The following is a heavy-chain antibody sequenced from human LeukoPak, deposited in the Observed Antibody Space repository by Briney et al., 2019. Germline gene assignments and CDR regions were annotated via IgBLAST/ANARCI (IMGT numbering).Heavy chain of an antibody. CDR2: INTDGTST. CDR1: GFTFSSYW. CDR3: AGIDSSGYSWDFDY. Sequence: GGSLRLSCAASGFTFSSYWMHWVRQAPGQGLVWVSRINTDGTSTSYADSVRGRFTLSRDNAKNTLYLQMNSLRAKDTAVYYCAGIDSSGYSWDFDYWGQGTLVTVSS. J-gene: IGHJ4*02. V-gene: IGHV3-74*01. D-gene: IGHD3-22*01.